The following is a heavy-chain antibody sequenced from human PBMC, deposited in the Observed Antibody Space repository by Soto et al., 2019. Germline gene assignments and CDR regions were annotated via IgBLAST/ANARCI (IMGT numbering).Heavy chain of an antibody. CDR1: GGSIRSSNW. J-gene: IGHJ5*02. D-gene: IGHD3-10*01. CDR3: ARVVSRFGELPRSENWLDL. CDR2: IYHWGST. Sequence: QVQLQESGPGLVKPSGTLSLTCAVSGGSIRSSNWWGGVRHPPGKGLEWIGEIYHWGSTNYNPSLKSRVTISVDKSKNQFSLELSSVTDAALAVYYCARVVSRFGELPRSENWLDLWGQGSLVTVSS. V-gene: IGHV4-4*02.